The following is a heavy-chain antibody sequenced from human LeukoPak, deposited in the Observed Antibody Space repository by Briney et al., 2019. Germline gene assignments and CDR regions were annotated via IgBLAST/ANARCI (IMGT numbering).Heavy chain of an antibody. CDR2: VSGSGGST. CDR3: AKIDSPVIRRNYFDS. Sequence: GGSLRLSCAASGFSFSTCGMSWVRQAPGKGLEWVSTVSGSGGSTYYADFVKGRFSISRDNSKNTLFLLMNTLRAEDTATYYCAKIDSPVIRRNYFDSWGQGTLVTVSS. V-gene: IGHV3-23*01. D-gene: IGHD2-21*01. CDR1: GFSFSTCG. J-gene: IGHJ4*02.